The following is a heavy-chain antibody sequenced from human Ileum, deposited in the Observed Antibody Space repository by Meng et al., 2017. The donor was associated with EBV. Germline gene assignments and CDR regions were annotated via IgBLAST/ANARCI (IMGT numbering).Heavy chain of an antibody. Sequence: QEAVHGPVKASGTLSLPCAVVGGSISRSNWRSWVRQPPGKGLEWIGEIYHSGSTNYNPSLKSRVTMSVDKSKNQFSLNLSSVTAADTAVYYCARVGQWLPIDYWGQGTLVTVSS. CDR2: IYHSGST. J-gene: IGHJ4*02. CDR3: ARVGQWLPIDY. CDR1: GGSISRSNW. D-gene: IGHD6-19*01. V-gene: IGHV4-4*02.